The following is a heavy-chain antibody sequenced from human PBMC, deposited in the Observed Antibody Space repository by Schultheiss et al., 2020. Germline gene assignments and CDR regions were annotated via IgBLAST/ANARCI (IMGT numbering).Heavy chain of an antibody. CDR3: VKGRIQLWWHWFDP. V-gene: IGHV3-64D*06. J-gene: IGHJ5*02. D-gene: IGHD5-18*01. CDR2: ISSNGGST. Sequence: GGSLRLSCSASGFTFSSYAMHWVRQAPGKGLEYVSAISSNGGSTYYADSVKGRFTISRDNSKNTLYLQMSSLRAEDTAVYYCVKGRIQLWWHWFDPWGQGTLVTVSS. CDR1: GFTFSSYA.